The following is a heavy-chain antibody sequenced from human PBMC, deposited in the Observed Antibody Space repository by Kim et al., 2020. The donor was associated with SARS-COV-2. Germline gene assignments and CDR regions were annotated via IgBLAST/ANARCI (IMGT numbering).Heavy chain of an antibody. CDR3: ARGIWFGELSTAHYYYYGMDV. J-gene: IGHJ6*02. CDR1: GGSFSGYY. Sequence: SETLSLTCAVYGGSFSGYYWSWIRQPPGKGLEWIGEINHSGSTNYNPSLKSRVTISVDTSKNQFSLKLSSVTAADTAVYYCARGIWFGELSTAHYYYYGMDVWGQGTTVTVSS. CDR2: INHSGST. D-gene: IGHD3-10*01. V-gene: IGHV4-34*01.